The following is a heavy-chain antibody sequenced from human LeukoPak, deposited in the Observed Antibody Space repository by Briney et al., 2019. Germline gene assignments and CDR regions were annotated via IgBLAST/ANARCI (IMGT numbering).Heavy chain of an antibody. V-gene: IGHV3-30*02. J-gene: IGHJ4*02. Sequence: PGGSLRLSCAASGFDFNNYNMNWVRQAPGKGLEWMAFIRSDGSNKYYADSVKGRFTISRDNSKNTLYLQMNSLRAEDTAVYYCARILDSAWGELGYWGQGTLVTVSS. D-gene: IGHD6-19*01. CDR2: IRSDGSNK. CDR3: ARILDSAWGELGY. CDR1: GFDFNNYN.